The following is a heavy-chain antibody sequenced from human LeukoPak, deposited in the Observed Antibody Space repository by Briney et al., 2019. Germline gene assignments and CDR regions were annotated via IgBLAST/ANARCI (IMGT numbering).Heavy chain of an antibody. J-gene: IGHJ4*02. CDR1: GHTFTAYY. CDR2: INPNSGGT. D-gene: IGHD3-10*01. Sequence: GASVKVSCKASGHTFTAYYMFWVRQAPGQGLEWMGWINPNSGGTNYAPKFQGRVTMTRDTSISTAYMELSSLRSDDTAVYFCATYYLDPSARDWGQGTLVTVSS. V-gene: IGHV1-2*02. CDR3: ATYYLDPSARD.